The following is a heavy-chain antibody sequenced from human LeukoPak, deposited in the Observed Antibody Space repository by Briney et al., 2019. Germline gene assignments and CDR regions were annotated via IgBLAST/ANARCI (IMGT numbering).Heavy chain of an antibody. V-gene: IGHV4-59*01. D-gene: IGHD5-24*01. Sequence: SETLSLTCTVSGGSISSYYWSWIRQPPGKGLEWIGDIYYSGSTNYSPSLKSRVTISVDTSKNQFSLKLSSVTAADTAVYYCARDLGIRDGYNFNYYYYMDVWGKGTTVTVSS. J-gene: IGHJ6*03. CDR2: IYYSGST. CDR1: GGSISSYY. CDR3: ARDLGIRDGYNFNYYYYMDV.